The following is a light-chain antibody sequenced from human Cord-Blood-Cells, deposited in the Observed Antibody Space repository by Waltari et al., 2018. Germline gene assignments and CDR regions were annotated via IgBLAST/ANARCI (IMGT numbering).Light chain of an antibody. CDR2: DVS. Sequence: QSALPQPASVSGSPGQSTTISGTGTSSDVGGYNYVSWYHQLPGKAPKLMIYDVSNRPSVVSNRFSGSKSGNTASLTISGLQAENEADYYCSSYTSSGTRVFGGGTKLTVL. J-gene: IGLJ2*01. CDR1: SSDVGGYNY. V-gene: IGLV2-14*01. CDR3: SSYTSSGTRV.